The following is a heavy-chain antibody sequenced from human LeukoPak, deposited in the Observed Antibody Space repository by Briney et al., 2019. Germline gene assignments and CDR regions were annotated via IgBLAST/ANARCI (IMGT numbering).Heavy chain of an antibody. CDR3: ARASSSRGSYSRRGEDYFDY. J-gene: IGHJ4*02. CDR1: GYTLSSYY. Sequence: ASVKVSCKASGYTLSSYYMHWVRQAPGQGLEWMAIINASAGSTSYAQSFQGRVTLTRDTSSSTVYMELSSLRFDDTAIYYCARASSSRGSYSRRGEDYFDYWGQGTLVTVSS. D-gene: IGHD1-26*01. V-gene: IGHV1-46*01. CDR2: INASAGST.